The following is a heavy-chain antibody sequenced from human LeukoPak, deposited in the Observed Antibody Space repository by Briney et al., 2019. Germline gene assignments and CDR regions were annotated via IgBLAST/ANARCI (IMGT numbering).Heavy chain of an antibody. CDR1: GGSISSSSYY. CDR2: IYYSGST. D-gene: IGHD6-19*01. CDR3: ARVAVAGTGSFDY. J-gene: IGHJ4*02. Sequence: SETLSLTCTVSGGSISSSSYYWGWIRQPPGKGLEWIGSIYYSGSTYYNPSLKSRVTISVDTSKNQFSLKLSSVTAADTAVYYCARVAVAGTGSFDYWGQGTLVTVSS. V-gene: IGHV4-39*07.